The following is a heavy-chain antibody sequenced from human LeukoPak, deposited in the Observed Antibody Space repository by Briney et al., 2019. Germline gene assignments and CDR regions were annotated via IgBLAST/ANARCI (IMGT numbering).Heavy chain of an antibody. CDR3: AKDGAYDYVWGTQGYAFDI. V-gene: IGHV3-23*01. Sequence: GGSLRLSCAASGFTFSSYAMSWVRQAPGKGLEWVLGISGSGGGTHYADSVRGRFTISRDNSKNTLYLQMNSLRAEDTAVYYCAKDGAYDYVWGTQGYAFDIWGQGTMVTVSS. CDR2: ISGSGGGT. D-gene: IGHD3-16*01. J-gene: IGHJ3*02. CDR1: GFTFSSYA.